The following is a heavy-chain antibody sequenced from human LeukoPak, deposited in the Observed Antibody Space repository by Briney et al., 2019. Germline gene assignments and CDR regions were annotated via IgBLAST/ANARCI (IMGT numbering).Heavy chain of an antibody. J-gene: IGHJ4*02. Sequence: GGSLRLSCAASGFTFSSYAMRWVRQAPGKGLGWDSAISGSGSSTYYAHSVKGRFTISRDNSKNTVYLQRTCLRVGDTAVYYCARICRGYSGYATCDSWGQGTLVTVSS. V-gene: IGHV3-23*01. CDR2: ISGSGSST. CDR3: ARICRGYSGYATCDS. D-gene: IGHD5-12*01. CDR1: GFTFSSYA.